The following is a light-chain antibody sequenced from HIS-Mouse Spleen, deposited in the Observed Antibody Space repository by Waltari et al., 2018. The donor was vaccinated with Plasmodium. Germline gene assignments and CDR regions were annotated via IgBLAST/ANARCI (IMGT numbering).Light chain of an antibody. CDR2: AAS. CDR1: QGISSY. V-gene: IGKV1-9*01. J-gene: IGKJ4*01. CDR3: QQLNSYPPF. Sequence: DIQLTHSPSFLSASVGDRVTITCRASQGISSYLAWYQQKPGKAPKLLIYAASTLQSGVPSRFSGSGSGTEFTLTISSLQPEDFATYYCQQLNSYPPFFGGGTKVEIK.